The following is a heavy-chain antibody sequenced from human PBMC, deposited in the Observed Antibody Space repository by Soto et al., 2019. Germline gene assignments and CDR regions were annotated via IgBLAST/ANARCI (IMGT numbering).Heavy chain of an antibody. CDR3: ARLLYDSLVYYYLAS. CDR2: VYYSGST. CDR1: GYSIGSSSYY. V-gene: IGHV4-39*01. Sequence: GNPALTCTVSGYSIGSSSYYWGGIRQPPGKGLEWIGSVYYSGSTYDNPSLKSRITLSVDRSKSQFSLKLTSVTAADTAVYYCARLLYDSLVYYYLASWGQGILVTVS. J-gene: IGHJ4*02. D-gene: IGHD3-22*01.